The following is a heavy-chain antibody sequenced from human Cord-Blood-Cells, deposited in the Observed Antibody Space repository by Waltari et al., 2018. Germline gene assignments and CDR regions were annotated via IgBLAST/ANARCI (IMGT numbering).Heavy chain of an antibody. V-gene: IGHV4-59*01. CDR2: NYYSGST. CDR1: GGSISSYY. CDR3: AREKVPGTNWFDP. J-gene: IGHJ5*02. D-gene: IGHD1-26*01. Sequence: QVQLQESGPGLVKPSETLSLTGTGPGGSISSYYWSWTRQPPGKGLEWIGYNYYSGSTNYNPSLKSRVTISVDTSNNQFSLKLSSVTAADTAVYYCAREKVPGTNWFDPWGQGTLVTVSS.